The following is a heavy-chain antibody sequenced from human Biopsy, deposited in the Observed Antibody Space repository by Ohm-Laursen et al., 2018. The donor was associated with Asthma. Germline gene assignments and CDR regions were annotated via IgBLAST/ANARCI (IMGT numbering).Heavy chain of an antibody. V-gene: IGHV4-59*01. CDR3: ARDFVDSAMDYFDY. J-gene: IGHJ4*02. CDR2: VFYGGAT. CDR1: GDSISSYH. Sequence: SQTLSLTCPVSGDSISSYHWSWIRQPPGKGLGWIGYVFYGGATYYNPSLKSRVSISIDTSKNQFSLKLSSVTAADTAVYYCARDFVDSAMDYFDYWGQGTLVTVSS. D-gene: IGHD5-18*01.